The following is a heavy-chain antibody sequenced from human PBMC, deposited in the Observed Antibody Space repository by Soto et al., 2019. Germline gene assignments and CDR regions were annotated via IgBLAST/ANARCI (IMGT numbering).Heavy chain of an antibody. CDR1: NEALNGYY. CDR2: INDNGRT. Sequence: QVQVQQWGAGLLKPSETLSLTCAVYNEALNGYYWSWIRQPPGKGLEWIGEINDNGRTRYNPSLGRCVAIAAVASSMQCSLRLTSVTAADTALYSCARGRWSVRFLNWGQGTLVNVSS. D-gene: IGHD2-15*01. CDR3: ARGRWSVRFLN. V-gene: IGHV4-34*02. J-gene: IGHJ1*01.